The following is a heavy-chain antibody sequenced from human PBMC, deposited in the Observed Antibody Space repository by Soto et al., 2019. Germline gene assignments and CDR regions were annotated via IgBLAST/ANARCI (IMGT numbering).Heavy chain of an antibody. D-gene: IGHD4-17*01. CDR3: ARDGYGDPYYYYATDL. CDR2: IDTSGSTI. Sequence: GGSLRLSCAASGFTFSFYEMNWVRQAPGKGLEWVSYIDTSGSTIYYVDSVKGRFTISRDNAKKSLYLQMNSLRAEDTAIYYCARDGYGDPYYYYATDLWGQGTTVTVSS. J-gene: IGHJ6*02. V-gene: IGHV3-48*03. CDR1: GFTFSFYE.